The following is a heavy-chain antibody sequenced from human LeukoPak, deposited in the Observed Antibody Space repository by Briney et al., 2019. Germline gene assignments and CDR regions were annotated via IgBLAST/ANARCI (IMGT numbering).Heavy chain of an antibody. D-gene: IGHD3-10*01. J-gene: IGHJ2*01. CDR3: ASEYYGSWYFDL. CDR1: GGSFSGYY. V-gene: IGHV4-34*01. CDR2: INHSGST. Sequence: SETLSLPCAVYGGSFSGYYWSWIRQPPGKGLEWIGEINHSGSTNYNPSLKSRVTISVDTSKNQSSLKLSSVTAADTAVYYCASEYYGSWYFDLWGRGTLVTVSS.